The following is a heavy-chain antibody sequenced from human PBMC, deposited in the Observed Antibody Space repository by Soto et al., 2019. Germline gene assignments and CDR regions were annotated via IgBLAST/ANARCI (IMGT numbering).Heavy chain of an antibody. J-gene: IGHJ4*02. D-gene: IGHD5-18*01. V-gene: IGHV1-46*01. CDR3: AADMGGYIYGLGTY. CDR2: INPSGANA. Sequence: GAPVKVSLKASGYTLSRHGISWVRQAPGQGLEWMGIINPSGANANYAQMLQERVTISRDMSTSTAYMELSSLRPEDTAVYYCAADMGGYIYGLGTYWGQGTLVTVSS. CDR1: GYTLSRHG.